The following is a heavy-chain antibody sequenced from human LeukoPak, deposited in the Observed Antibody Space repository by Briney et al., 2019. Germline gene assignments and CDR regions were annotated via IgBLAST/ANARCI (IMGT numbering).Heavy chain of an antibody. CDR2: IKQEGSEK. D-gene: IGHD2-8*01. CDR3: ARDQLLMAKIDY. CDR1: GFTFSSYR. V-gene: IGHV3-7*01. Sequence: GGSLRLSCTPSGFTFSSYRMSCVRRAPGKALEWVTNIKQEGSEKYYVDSVKGRFTIPRDHAKNSLYLQMNSLRAEDTAVYYCARDQLLMAKIDYWGQGTLVTVSS. J-gene: IGHJ4*02.